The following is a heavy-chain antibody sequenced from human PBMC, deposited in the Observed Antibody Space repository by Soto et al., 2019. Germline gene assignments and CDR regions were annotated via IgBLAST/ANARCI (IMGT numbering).Heavy chain of an antibody. Sequence: QVQLQESGPGLVKPSETLSLTCTVSGGSISSYYWSWIRQPPGKGLEWIGYIYYSGSTNYNPSLKSRVTISVDTSKNQFSLKLSSVPAADTAVYYCARELRYYDSSGQYYYYYGMDVWGQGTTVTVSS. CDR3: ARELRYYDSSGQYYYYYGMDV. CDR2: IYYSGST. D-gene: IGHD3-22*01. V-gene: IGHV4-59*01. J-gene: IGHJ6*02. CDR1: GGSISSYY.